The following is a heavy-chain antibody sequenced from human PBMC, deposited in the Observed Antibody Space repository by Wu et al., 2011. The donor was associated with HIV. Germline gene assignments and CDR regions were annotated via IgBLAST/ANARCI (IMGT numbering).Heavy chain of an antibody. D-gene: IGHD2/OR15-2a*01. J-gene: IGHJ3*02. CDR2: VNPNSGDT. Sequence: QVQLVQSGAEVKKPGASVKVSCKASGYTFTGYYLHWVRQAPGQGLEWMGWVNPNSGDTYYAQRFQGRLTMSRDTSMKKAYMGLSRLRSDDSAVFYCATTGVPPTIYDAFHIWGQGTRVTVSS. V-gene: IGHV1-2*02. CDR1: GYTFTGYY. CDR3: ATTGVPPTIYDAFHI.